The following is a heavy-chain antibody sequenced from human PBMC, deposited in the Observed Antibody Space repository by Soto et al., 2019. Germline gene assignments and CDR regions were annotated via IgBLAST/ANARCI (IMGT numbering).Heavy chain of an antibody. CDR1: GFTFSDYY. J-gene: IGHJ6*02. V-gene: IGHV3-11*01. CDR3: ARETRIAAAGDFYGMDV. Sequence: GGSLRLSCAASGFTFSDYYMSWIRQAPGKGLEWVSYISSSGSTIYYADSVKGRFTISRDNAKNSLYLQMNSLRAEDTAVYYCARETRIAAAGDFYGMDVWGQGTAVTVSS. D-gene: IGHD6-13*01. CDR2: ISSSGSTI.